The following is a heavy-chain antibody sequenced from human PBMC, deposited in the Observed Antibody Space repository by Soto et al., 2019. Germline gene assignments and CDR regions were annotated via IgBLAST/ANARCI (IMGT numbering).Heavy chain of an antibody. V-gene: IGHV3-23*01. J-gene: IGHJ4*02. Sequence: GGSLRLSCAASGFAFSEQYMDWVRQAPGKGLEWVSAISGSGGSTYYADSVKGRFTISRDNSKNTLYLQMNSLRAEDTAVYYCAKGYNSGWSFFDYWGQGTLVTVSS. CDR2: ISGSGGST. CDR1: GFAFSEQY. CDR3: AKGYNSGWSFFDY. D-gene: IGHD6-19*01.